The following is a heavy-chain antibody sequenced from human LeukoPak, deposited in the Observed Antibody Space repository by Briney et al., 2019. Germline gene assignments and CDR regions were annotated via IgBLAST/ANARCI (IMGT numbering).Heavy chain of an antibody. CDR3: ARGRGYGGNYLRSFDI. CDR1: GDSIGSYF. J-gene: IGHJ3*02. Sequence: SETLSLTCTVSGDSIGSYFWSWIRQPPGKGLEWIGYNSGSTNYNPSLKSRVTILLDRSKNQFSLKLSSVTAADTAIYYCARGRGYGGNYLRSFDIWSQGTMVTVSS. CDR2: NSGST. D-gene: IGHD1-26*01. V-gene: IGHV4-59*08.